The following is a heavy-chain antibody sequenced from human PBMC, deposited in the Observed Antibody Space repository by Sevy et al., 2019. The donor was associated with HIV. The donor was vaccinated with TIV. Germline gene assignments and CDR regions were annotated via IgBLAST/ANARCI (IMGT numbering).Heavy chain of an antibody. CDR1: GGSISAYH. CDR3: ARAPPVRSGDDSLKWFAP. V-gene: IGHV4-59*01. D-gene: IGHD5-12*01. J-gene: IGHJ5*02. CDR2: IHYTGST. Sequence: SETLSLTCTVSGGSISAYHWSWIRQPPGKGLEWIGYIHYTGSTKYNPSLESRVTISVDTSKNQFSLKLSSVTAADTAVYYCARAPPVRSGDDSLKWFAPWGQGTLVTVS.